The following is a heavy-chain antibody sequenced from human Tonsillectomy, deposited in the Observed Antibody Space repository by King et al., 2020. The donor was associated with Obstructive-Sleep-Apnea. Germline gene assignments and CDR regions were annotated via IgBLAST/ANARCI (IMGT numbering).Heavy chain of an antibody. J-gene: IGHJ4*02. V-gene: IGHV4-31*03. CDR3: AKDVDDGGNSY. CDR2: IYSSGSP. Sequence: VQLQESGPGLVKPSQTLSLTCTVSGVSLSSGRYYWSWIRQHPGKGLEWIGYIYSSGSPYYNPSPMIRVTIAVDTSKNQFSLRLSSVTAADKAVYYCAKDVDDGGNSYWGQGTLVTVSS. D-gene: IGHD4-23*01. CDR1: GVSLSSGRYY.